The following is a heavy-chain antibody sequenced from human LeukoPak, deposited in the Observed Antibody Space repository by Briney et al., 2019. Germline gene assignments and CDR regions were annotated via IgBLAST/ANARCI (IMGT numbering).Heavy chain of an antibody. Sequence: VASVTVSCKASGGTFSSYAISWVRQAPGQGLEWMGGIIPIFGTANYAQKFQGRVTITADESTSTAYMELSSLRSEDTAVYYCAREVAAAGYNWFDPWGQGTLVTVSS. D-gene: IGHD6-13*01. V-gene: IGHV1-69*13. CDR1: GGTFSSYA. CDR2: IIPIFGTA. J-gene: IGHJ5*02. CDR3: AREVAAAGYNWFDP.